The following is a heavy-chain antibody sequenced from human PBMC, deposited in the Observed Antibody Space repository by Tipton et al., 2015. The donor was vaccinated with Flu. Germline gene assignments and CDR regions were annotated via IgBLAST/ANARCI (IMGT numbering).Heavy chain of an antibody. CDR2: IYTSGST. V-gene: IGHV4-61*02. CDR1: GGSISSASSY. J-gene: IGHJ4*02. D-gene: IGHD3-10*01. Sequence: TLSLTCTVSGGSISSASSYWNWVRQPAGKGLESIGRIYTSGSTNYNPSLESRVTISLDTSKNQFSLRLNSVTAADTAVYYCARGSGSGTFMIFDLWGQGRLVTVSS. CDR3: ARGSGSGTFMIFDL.